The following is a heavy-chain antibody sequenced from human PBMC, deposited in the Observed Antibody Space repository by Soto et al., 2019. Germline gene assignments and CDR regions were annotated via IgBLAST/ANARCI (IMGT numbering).Heavy chain of an antibody. V-gene: IGHV4-4*02. D-gene: IGHD4-17*01. J-gene: IGHJ5*02. Sequence: QVQLQESGPGLVKPSGTLSLTCAVSGGSISSSNWWSWVRQPPGKGLEWIGEIYHSGSTNYNPSLQSRVTISVDKSENQFSLKLRSVTAADTAVYYWARPMTTVATSWFGPWGQGTLVTGSS. CDR1: GGSISSSNW. CDR3: ARPMTTVATSWFGP. CDR2: IYHSGST.